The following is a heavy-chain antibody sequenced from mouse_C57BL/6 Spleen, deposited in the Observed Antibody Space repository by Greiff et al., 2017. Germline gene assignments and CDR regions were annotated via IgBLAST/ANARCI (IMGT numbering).Heavy chain of an antibody. CDR1: GYTFTSYW. J-gene: IGHJ3*01. D-gene: IGHD2-1*01. CDR3: ARGGIYYGKEGFAY. CDR2: IDPSDSYT. Sequence: QVQLQQPGAELVKPGASVKLSCKASGYTFTSYWMQWVKQRPGQGLEWIGEIDPSDSYTNYNQKFKGKATLTVNTSSRTAYMQLSSLTSEDAAVYYCARGGIYYGKEGFAYWGQGTLVTVSA. V-gene: IGHV1-50*01.